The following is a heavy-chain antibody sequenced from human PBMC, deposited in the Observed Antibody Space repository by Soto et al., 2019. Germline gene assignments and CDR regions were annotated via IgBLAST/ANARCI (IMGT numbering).Heavy chain of an antibody. CDR3: ARNGTYSSSRRQYSGMDV. CDR2: IVPMFGTA. CDR1: GGTFADFI. D-gene: IGHD6-6*01. Sequence: QVQLVQSGAEVKEPGSSVKVSCKASGGTFADFIMNWVRQTPGQGLEWMGGIVPMFGTATYAEKFKGRVTISATGSTSTANMEVTILRSEDTAVYYCARNGTYSSSRRQYSGMDVWGQGTTVTVS. V-gene: IGHV1-69*01. J-gene: IGHJ6*02.